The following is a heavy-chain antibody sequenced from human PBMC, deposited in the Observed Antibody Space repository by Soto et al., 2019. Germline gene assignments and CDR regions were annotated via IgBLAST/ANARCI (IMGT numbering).Heavy chain of an antibody. V-gene: IGHV4-39*07. D-gene: IGHD2-2*01. CDR1: GGSISSSIYY. J-gene: IGHJ4*02. CDR2: IYYSGST. Sequence: PSETLSLTCTVSGGSISSSIYYWGWIRQPPGKGLEWIGSIYYSGSTYYNPSLKSRVTISVDRSKNQFSLKLSSVTAADTAVYYCARGPLGYCSSTSCPHSGYYFDYWGQGTLVTVSS. CDR3: ARGPLGYCSSTSCPHSGYYFDY.